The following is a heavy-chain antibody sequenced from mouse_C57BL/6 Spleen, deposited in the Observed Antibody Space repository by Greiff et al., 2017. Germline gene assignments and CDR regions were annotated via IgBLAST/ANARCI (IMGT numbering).Heavy chain of an antibody. CDR1: GFTFSSYA. D-gene: IGHD3-1*01. J-gene: IGHJ2*01. V-gene: IGHV5-4*03. Sequence: DVKLVESGGGLVKPGGSLKLSCAASGFTFSSYAMSWVRQTPEKRLEWVATISDGGSYTYYPDNVKGRFTISRDNAKNNLYLQMSHLKSEDTAMYYCARGGYGGDFDYWGQGTTLTVSS. CDR3: ARGGYGGDFDY. CDR2: ISDGGSYT.